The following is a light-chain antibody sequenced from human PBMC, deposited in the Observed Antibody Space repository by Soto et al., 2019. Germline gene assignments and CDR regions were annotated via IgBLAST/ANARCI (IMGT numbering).Light chain of an antibody. J-gene: IGKJ1*01. CDR1: QSISSW. V-gene: IGKV1-5*01. CDR2: DAS. CDR3: QQYNRYSRT. Sequence: DIQMTQSPSTLSASVGDRVTITCRASQSISSWLAWYQQKPGKAPKLLIYDASSLDSGVPSRFSGSGSGTEFTLTISSLPPDDFATYYCQQYNRYSRTFGQGTKVEIK.